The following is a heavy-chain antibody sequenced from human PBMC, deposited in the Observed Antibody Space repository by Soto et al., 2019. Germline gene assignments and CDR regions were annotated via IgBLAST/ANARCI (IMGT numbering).Heavy chain of an antibody. D-gene: IGHD3-3*01. V-gene: IGHV3-23*01. J-gene: IGHJ4*02. CDR2: ITGNGGST. CDR3: AKGSRDSRPYYFDQ. Sequence: EVQLLESGGGLVQPGGSLRLSCAASEFTFSNYAMSWVRQAPGKGLEWISAITGNGGSTYHADSVKGRLTISRDNSKNTLYLQMNSLRDADTAVYFRAKGSRDSRPYYFDQWGQGTLVTVSS. CDR1: EFTFSNYA.